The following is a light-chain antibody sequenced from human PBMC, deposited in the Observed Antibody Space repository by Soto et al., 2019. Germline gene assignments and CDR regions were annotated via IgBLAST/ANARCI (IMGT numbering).Light chain of an antibody. CDR1: LSVSSSY. V-gene: IGKV3-20*01. Sequence: EIVLTQSPGTLSLSPGERATLSCRASLSVSSSYLAWYQQKPGQAPRLLIYGASSRATGIPDRFSGSGSGTDFTLTISRLEPEDFAVYYCQQYGSSHTFGQGTKLEIK. J-gene: IGKJ2*01. CDR2: GAS. CDR3: QQYGSSHT.